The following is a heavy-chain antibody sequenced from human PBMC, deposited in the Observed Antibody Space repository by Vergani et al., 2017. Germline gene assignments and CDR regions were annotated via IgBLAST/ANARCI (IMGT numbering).Heavy chain of an antibody. CDR1: GYSFTEYW. CDR3: AKTHDFSSLYSSYNWFDP. CDR2: IYPGDSET. Sequence: EVQLVQSGAEVKKPGESLKISCKGSGYSFTEYWIAWVRQLPGKGLEWMGTIYPGDSETRYSPSFQGQVTISADKSISTAYLQWSSLKASDSATYYCAKTHDFSSLYSSYNWFDPWGQGTQVTVSS. J-gene: IGHJ5*02. V-gene: IGHV5-51*01. D-gene: IGHD3-3*01.